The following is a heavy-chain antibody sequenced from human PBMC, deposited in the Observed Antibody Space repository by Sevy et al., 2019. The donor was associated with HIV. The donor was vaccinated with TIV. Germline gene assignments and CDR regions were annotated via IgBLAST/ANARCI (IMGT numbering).Heavy chain of an antibody. V-gene: IGHV1-69*13. CDR1: GGTFSTYA. CDR3: ARVPYYFDSSGYPLDY. CDR2: IIPIFGTA. Sequence: ASVKVSCKASGGTFSTYAISWVRQAPGQGLEWMGGIIPIFGTANYAQKFQGRVTITADESTSTAYMELSSLRSEDTVVYYCARVPYYFDSSGYPLDYWGQGTLVTVSS. J-gene: IGHJ4*02. D-gene: IGHD3-22*01.